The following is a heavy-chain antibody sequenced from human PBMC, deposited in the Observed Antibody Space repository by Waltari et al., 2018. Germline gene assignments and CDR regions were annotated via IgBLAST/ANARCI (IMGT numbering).Heavy chain of an antibody. CDR2: IYHSGST. J-gene: IGHJ4*02. Sequence: HVQLQESGPGLVKPSETLSLTCAVSGYSISSGYYWGWIRQPPGKGLEWIGSIYHSGSTYYNPSLKSRVTISVDTSKNQFSLKLSSVTAADTAVYYCARRRLSSGWYWGQGTLVTVSS. CDR1: GYSISSGYY. CDR3: ARRRLSSGWY. D-gene: IGHD6-19*01. V-gene: IGHV4-38-2*01.